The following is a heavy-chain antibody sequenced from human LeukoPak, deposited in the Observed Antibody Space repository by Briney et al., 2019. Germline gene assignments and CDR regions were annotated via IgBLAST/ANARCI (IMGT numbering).Heavy chain of an antibody. CDR2: ISRSGGTI. D-gene: IGHD3-22*01. CDR3: AREDSSSFPFAS. CDR1: GFTFSSYE. Sequence: LSGGSLRLSCAGSGFTFSSYEMNWVRQAPGKGLQWVSYISRSGGTIYYADSVKGRFTISRDNAKNSLYLQMNSLRAEDTAVYYCAREDSSSFPFASWGQGTLVTVSS. J-gene: IGHJ5*02. V-gene: IGHV3-48*03.